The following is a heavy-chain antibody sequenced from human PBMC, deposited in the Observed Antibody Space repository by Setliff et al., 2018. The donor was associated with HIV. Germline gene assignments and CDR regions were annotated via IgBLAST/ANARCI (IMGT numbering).Heavy chain of an antibody. CDR3: ESTGRKPYFGSRNEYYFDY. D-gene: IGHD3-10*01. CDR2: VYDSGNT. V-gene: IGHV4-38-2*01. CDR1: DQLISSGNY. Sequence: LSLTCAIPDQLISSGNYWGWIRQPPGRGLEWIGSVYDSGNTYYKPALESRAAISLDTSMNQFSLKLTSVTAADTAVYYWESTGRKPYFGSRNEYYFDYWGQGALVTVSA. J-gene: IGHJ4*02.